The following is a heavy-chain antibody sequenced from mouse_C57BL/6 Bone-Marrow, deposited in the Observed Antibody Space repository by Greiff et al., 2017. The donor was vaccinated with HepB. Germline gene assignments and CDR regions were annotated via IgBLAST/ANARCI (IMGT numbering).Heavy chain of an antibody. D-gene: IGHD3-1*01. Sequence: EVQLVESGGGLVQPGGSLSLSCAASGFTFTDYYMSWVRQPPGKALEWLGFIRNKANGYTTDYSASVKGRFTISRDNSQSILYLQMNALRAEDSATYYCAIYRAPVPWYFDVWGTGTTVTVSS. J-gene: IGHJ1*03. CDR3: AIYRAPVPWYFDV. CDR1: GFTFTDYY. V-gene: IGHV7-3*01. CDR2: IRNKANGYTT.